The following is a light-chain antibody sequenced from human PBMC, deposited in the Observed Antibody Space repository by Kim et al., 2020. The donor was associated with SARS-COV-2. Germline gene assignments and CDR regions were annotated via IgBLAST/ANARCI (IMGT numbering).Light chain of an antibody. V-gene: IGLV2-8*01. Sequence: QSALTQPPSASGSLGQSVTISCSGTTSDFGPYNYLSWYQQHPGKAPKLMIYEVTKRPSGVPDRFSGSKSGNTASLTVSGLQAEDEGDYYCTSHANNNYIFGTGTKVTVL. CDR2: EVT. CDR1: TSDFGPYNY. CDR3: TSHANNNYI. J-gene: IGLJ1*01.